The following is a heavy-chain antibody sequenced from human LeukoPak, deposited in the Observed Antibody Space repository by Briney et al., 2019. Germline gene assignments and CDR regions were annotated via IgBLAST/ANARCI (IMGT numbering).Heavy chain of an antibody. CDR1: GYAFTGYY. Sequence: ASVKVSCKASGYAFTGYYMHWVRQAPGQGLEWMGWINPNSGGTNYAQKFQGRVTMTRDTSISTAYMELSRLRSDDTAVYYCARDALRNRHWGAWFDPWGQGTLVTVSS. J-gene: IGHJ5*02. D-gene: IGHD7-27*01. V-gene: IGHV1-2*02. CDR3: ARDALRNRHWGAWFDP. CDR2: INPNSGGT.